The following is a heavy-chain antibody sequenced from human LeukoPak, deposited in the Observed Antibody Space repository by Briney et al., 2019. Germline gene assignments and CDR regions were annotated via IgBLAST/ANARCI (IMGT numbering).Heavy chain of an antibody. CDR1: GGSISTYY. CDR2: IYYSGST. CDR3: AKSRDYYYYYMGV. Sequence: SETLSLTCTVSGGSISTYYWSWIRQPPGKGLELIGYIYYSGSTNYNPSLKSRVTISVDTSKNQFSLKLSSVTAADTAVYYCAKSRDYYYYYMGVWGKGTTVTVSS. D-gene: IGHD3-10*01. J-gene: IGHJ6*03. V-gene: IGHV4-59*01.